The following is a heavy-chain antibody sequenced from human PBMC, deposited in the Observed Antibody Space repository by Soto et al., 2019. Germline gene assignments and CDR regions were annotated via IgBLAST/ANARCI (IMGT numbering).Heavy chain of an antibody. CDR2: IWYDGSNK. D-gene: IGHD3-22*01. J-gene: IGHJ4*02. CDR3: ARDRDPGYYYDSSGFL. Sequence: GGSLRLSCAASGFTFSSYGMHWVRQAPGKGLEWVAVIWYDGSNKYYADSVKGRFTISRDNSKNTLYLQMNSLRAEDTAVYYCARDRDPGYYYDSSGFLWGQGTLVTVSS. V-gene: IGHV3-33*01. CDR1: GFTFSSYG.